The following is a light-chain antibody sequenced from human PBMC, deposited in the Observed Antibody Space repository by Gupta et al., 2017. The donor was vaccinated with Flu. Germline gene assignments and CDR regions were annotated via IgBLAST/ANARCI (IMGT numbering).Light chain of an antibody. V-gene: IGKV3-20*01. CDR1: QSVRSSY. CDR3: QQDGSSPIT. J-gene: IGKJ5*01. Sequence: EIVFTQSPGTLSLSPGERATLSCRASQSVRSSYLAWYQQKPGQAPRLLIYGASSRATGVPDRFSGSGSGTXFTLTIXRLEPEAFAVYYCQQDGSSPITFGXGTRLEIK. CDR2: GAS.